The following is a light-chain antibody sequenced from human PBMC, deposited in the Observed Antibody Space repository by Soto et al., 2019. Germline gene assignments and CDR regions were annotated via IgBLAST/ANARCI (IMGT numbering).Light chain of an antibody. V-gene: IGKV1-5*03. Sequence: DIQMTQSPSSLSASVGDRVTITCQASQDIGTWLAWYQQKPEKAPKVLIYRASHLESGVPSRFSASGSGTDFTLTISSLEPEDFAVYYCQQRSNSITFGQGTRLAIK. CDR1: QDIGTW. CDR3: QQRSNSIT. J-gene: IGKJ5*01. CDR2: RAS.